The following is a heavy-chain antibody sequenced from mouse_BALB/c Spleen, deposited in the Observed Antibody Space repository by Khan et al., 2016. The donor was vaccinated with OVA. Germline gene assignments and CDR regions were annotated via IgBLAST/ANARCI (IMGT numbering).Heavy chain of an antibody. J-gene: IGHJ4*01. Sequence: VQLVESGPGLVAPSQSLSITCTASGFSLTGYGVNWVRQPPGKGLEWLGMIWGDGSTDYNSALKSRLSISKDNSKSQVFLKMNSLHTDDTARYYCAREIYYDYAYYYAIDYWVQGTSVTVSS. V-gene: IGHV2-6-7*01. CDR1: GFSLTGYG. CDR3: AREIYYDYAYYYAIDY. CDR2: IWGDGST. D-gene: IGHD2-4*01.